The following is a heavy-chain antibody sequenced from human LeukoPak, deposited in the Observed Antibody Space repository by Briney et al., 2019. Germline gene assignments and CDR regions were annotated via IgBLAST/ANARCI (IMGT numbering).Heavy chain of an antibody. CDR2: ISGSGGST. V-gene: IGHV3-23*01. J-gene: IGHJ5*02. Sequence: GGSLRLSCAASGFTFSSYAMSWVRQAPGQGLEWVSAISGSGGSTYYADSVKGRFTISRDNSKNTLYLQMNSLRAEDTAVYYCAKEPIAARPPGLNWFDPWGQGTLVTVSS. D-gene: IGHD6-6*01. CDR3: AKEPIAARPPGLNWFDP. CDR1: GFTFSSYA.